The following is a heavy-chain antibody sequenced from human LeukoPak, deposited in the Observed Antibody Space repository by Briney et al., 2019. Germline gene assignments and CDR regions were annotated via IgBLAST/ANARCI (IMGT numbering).Heavy chain of an antibody. CDR1: GGSISIYY. CDR3: ARYSSSWYRTEDYYYYMDV. J-gene: IGHJ6*03. CDR2: IYTSGNT. V-gene: IGHV4-4*07. Sequence: SETLSLTCTVSGGSISIYYWTWIRQPAGKGLEYIGRIYTSGNTNYNPSLKSRVTMSVDTSKNQFSLKLSSVTAADTAVYYCARYSSSWYRTEDYYYYMDVWGKGTTVTVSS. D-gene: IGHD6-13*01.